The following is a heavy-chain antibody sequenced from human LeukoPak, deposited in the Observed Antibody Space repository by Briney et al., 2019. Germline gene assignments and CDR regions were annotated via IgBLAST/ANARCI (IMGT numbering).Heavy chain of an antibody. CDR3: VKDGGGWLQLSFDY. J-gene: IGHJ4*02. CDR1: GFTFSNYG. CDR2: IRYDGSNK. V-gene: IGHV3-30*02. Sequence: QPGGSLRLSCTASGFTFSNYGMHWVRQAPGKGLEWVAFIRYDGSNKYYVDSVKSRFTISRDNSKNTLYLQMNSLRAEDTAVYYCVKDGGGWLQLSFDYWGQGTLVTVSS. D-gene: IGHD5-24*01.